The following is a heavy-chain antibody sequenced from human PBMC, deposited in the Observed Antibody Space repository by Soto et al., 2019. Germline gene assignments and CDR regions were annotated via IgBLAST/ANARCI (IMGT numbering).Heavy chain of an antibody. J-gene: IGHJ4*02. CDR3: AKDRRAGGNSAFYFDF. V-gene: IGHV3-23*01. Sequence: GGSLRLSCAASGFKFSNYAMSWVRQAPGKGLEWVSLISATGGGTYYADSVTGRFTISRDTSQNPLYLQVHSLTGEDTAVYYCAKDRRAGGNSAFYFDFWGQGAQVTVSS. D-gene: IGHD3-16*01. CDR2: ISATGGGT. CDR1: GFKFSNYA.